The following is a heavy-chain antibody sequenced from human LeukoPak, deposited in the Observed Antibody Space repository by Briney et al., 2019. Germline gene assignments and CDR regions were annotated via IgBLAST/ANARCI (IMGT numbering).Heavy chain of an antibody. Sequence: ASVKVSCKVSGYTLTELSMHWVRQAPGKGLEWMGGFDPEDGETIYAQKFQGRVTMTEDTSTDTAYMELSSLRSEDTAVYYCATRIVGATTPDYWGQGTLVTVSS. CDR3: ATRIVGATTPDY. CDR2: FDPEDGET. D-gene: IGHD1-26*01. CDR1: GYTLTELS. V-gene: IGHV1-24*01. J-gene: IGHJ4*02.